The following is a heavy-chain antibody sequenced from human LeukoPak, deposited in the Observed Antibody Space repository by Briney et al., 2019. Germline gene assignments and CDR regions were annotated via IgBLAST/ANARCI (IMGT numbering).Heavy chain of an antibody. CDR3: ARERVVRGVIARDDAFDI. CDR1: GGSISSYY. V-gene: IGHV4-59*01. J-gene: IGHJ3*02. Sequence: PSETLSLTCTVSGGSISSYYWSWIRQPPGKGLEWIGYIYYSGSTNYNPSLKSRVTISVDTSKNQFSLKLSSVTAADTAVYYCARERVVRGVIARDDAFDIWGQGTMVTVPS. D-gene: IGHD3-10*01. CDR2: IYYSGST.